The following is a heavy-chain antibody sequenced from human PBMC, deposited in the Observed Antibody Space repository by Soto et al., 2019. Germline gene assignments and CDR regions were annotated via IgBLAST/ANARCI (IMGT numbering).Heavy chain of an antibody. V-gene: IGHV3-72*01. CDR3: VRDPLKWSFDH. Sequence: EVHLVESGGGLVQPGGSLRLSCVVSGFRPSDYFMDWVRQAPGKGPECVARIKNKSEKDIKEYAASAKGRFIVSRDDSKNSLSLQMNTLNTENAVIYFCVRDPLKWSFDHWGQGALVTVSS. CDR2: IKNKSEKDIK. CDR1: GFRPSDYF. J-gene: IGHJ4*02. D-gene: IGHD2-15*01.